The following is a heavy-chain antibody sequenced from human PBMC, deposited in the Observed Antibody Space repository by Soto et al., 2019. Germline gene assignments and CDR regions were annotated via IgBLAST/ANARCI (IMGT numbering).Heavy chain of an antibody. CDR3: VMWGWQGLATSDFNY. V-gene: IGHV3-30*03. Sequence: GGSLRLSCAASGFTFSDYAMHWVRQAPSKGLEWVAVVSHDGRNTHYADSVKSRFTISRDSSKNTVSLEMTSLRAEDTAVYYFVMWGWQGLATSDFNYWAQGAPVTVS. CDR2: VSHDGRNT. D-gene: IGHD2-21*01. J-gene: IGHJ4*02. CDR1: GFTFSDYA.